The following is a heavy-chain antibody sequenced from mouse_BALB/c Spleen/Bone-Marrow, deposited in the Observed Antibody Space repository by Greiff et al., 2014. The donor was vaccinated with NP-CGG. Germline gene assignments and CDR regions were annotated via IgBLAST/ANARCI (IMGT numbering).Heavy chain of an antibody. V-gene: IGHV1S132*01. CDR3: ARRDYDYDDYSMDY. J-gene: IGHJ4*01. D-gene: IGHD2-4*01. Sequence: QVQLQQSXAELVKPGASVKLSCKTSGYTFTSYWIQWVKQRPGQGLGWIGEMFPRTGATYYNERFRGRATLTIDTSSSTAYMQLSSLTSEDSAVYFCARRDYDYDDYSMDYWGQGTSVTVSS. CDR2: MFPRTGAT. CDR1: GYTFTSYW.